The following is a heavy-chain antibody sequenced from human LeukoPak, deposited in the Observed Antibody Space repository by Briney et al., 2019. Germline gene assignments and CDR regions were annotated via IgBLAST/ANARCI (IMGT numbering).Heavy chain of an antibody. J-gene: IGHJ4*02. D-gene: IGHD4-17*01. Sequence: GGSLRLSCAASGFTFSSYSMNWVRQAPGKGLEWVSSISSSGSYIHSADSVKGRFTISRDNAKNSLYLQMNSLRAEDTAVYYCARDYGSFAYWGQGTLVTVSP. CDR3: ARDYGSFAY. V-gene: IGHV3-21*01. CDR1: GFTFSSYS. CDR2: ISSSGSYI.